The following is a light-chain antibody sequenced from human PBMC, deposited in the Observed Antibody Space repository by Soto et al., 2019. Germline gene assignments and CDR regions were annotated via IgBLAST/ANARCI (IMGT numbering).Light chain of an antibody. V-gene: IGKV1-33*01. Sequence: DIQMTQSPSSLSASLGDRVTITCQASQAISKYLYWYHQRPGKAPILVIYDASNLEAGAPSRFSGGGSGTSFTLTIRSLQPEDIGTYFCQQYKNLPYTFVQGTKLDIK. CDR3: QQYKNLPYT. J-gene: IGKJ2*01. CDR1: QAISKY. CDR2: DAS.